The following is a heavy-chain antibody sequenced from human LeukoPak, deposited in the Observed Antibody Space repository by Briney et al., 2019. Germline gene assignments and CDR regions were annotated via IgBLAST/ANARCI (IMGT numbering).Heavy chain of an antibody. CDR2: IYHSGST. D-gene: IGHD6-6*01. Sequence: SETLSLTCTVSGYSISSGYYWGWIRQPPGKGLEWIGSIYHSGSTYYNPSLKSRVTISVDTSKNQFSLKLSSVTAADAAVYYCATGYSSSSYYFDYWGQGTLVTVSS. CDR3: ATGYSSSSYYFDY. CDR1: GYSISSGYY. J-gene: IGHJ4*02. V-gene: IGHV4-38-2*02.